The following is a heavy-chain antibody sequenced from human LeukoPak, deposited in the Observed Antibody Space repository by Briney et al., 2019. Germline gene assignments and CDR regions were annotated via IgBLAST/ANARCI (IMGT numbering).Heavy chain of an antibody. Sequence: PSETLSLTCTVSGGSISSSSYYWGWIRQPPGKGLEWIGSIYYSGSTNYNPSLKSRVSISVDTSKNQFSLNLASVTAADTAVYYCARGGVTTRWYVDAYWGQGTLVTVSS. CDR2: IYYSGST. CDR3: ARGGVTTRWYVDAY. CDR1: GGSISSSSYY. J-gene: IGHJ4*02. V-gene: IGHV4-39*07. D-gene: IGHD6-13*01.